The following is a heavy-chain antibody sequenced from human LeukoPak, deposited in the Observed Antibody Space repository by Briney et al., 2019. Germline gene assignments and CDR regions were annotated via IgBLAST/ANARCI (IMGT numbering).Heavy chain of an antibody. J-gene: IGHJ4*02. CDR3: AKDQGYCSSTSCYHNYNFDY. CDR2: ISYDGSNK. CDR1: GFTFSDYY. Sequence: GGSLRLSCAASGFTFSDYYMSWIRQAPGKGLEWVAVISYDGSNKYYADSVKGRFTISRDNSKNTLYLQMNSLRAEDTAVYYCAKDQGYCSSTSCYHNYNFDYWGQGTLVTVSS. D-gene: IGHD2-2*01. V-gene: IGHV3-30*18.